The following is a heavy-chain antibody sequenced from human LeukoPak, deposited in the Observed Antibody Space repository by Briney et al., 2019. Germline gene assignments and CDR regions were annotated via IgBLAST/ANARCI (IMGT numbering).Heavy chain of an antibody. D-gene: IGHD4-23*01. J-gene: IGHJ5*02. CDR1: GGSISSYY. Sequence: PSETLSLTCTVSGGSISSYYWSWIRQPPGMGLEWIGSIYYSGSTYYNPSLKSRVTISVDTSKNQFSLKLSSVTAADTAVYYCARSSGKNSCFDPWGQGTLVTVSS. CDR3: ARSSGKNSCFDP. CDR2: IYYSGST. V-gene: IGHV4-59*05.